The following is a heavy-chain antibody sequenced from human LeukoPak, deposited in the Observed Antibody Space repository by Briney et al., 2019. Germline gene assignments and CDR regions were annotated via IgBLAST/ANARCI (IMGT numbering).Heavy chain of an antibody. Sequence: PSETLSLTCTVSGGSISSYYWSWIRQPPGKGLEWIGYISYSGSTKYNPSLKSRVTISVDTSKNQFSLKLSSVTAADTAVYYCARRGAAGLFHYWGQGTLVTVSS. CDR1: GGSISSYY. V-gene: IGHV4-59*01. D-gene: IGHD6-13*01. J-gene: IGHJ4*02. CDR2: ISYSGST. CDR3: ARRGAAGLFHY.